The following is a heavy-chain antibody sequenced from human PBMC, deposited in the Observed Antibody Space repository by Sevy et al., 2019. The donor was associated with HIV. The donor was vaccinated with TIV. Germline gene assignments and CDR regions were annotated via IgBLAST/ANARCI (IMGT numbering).Heavy chain of an antibody. V-gene: IGHV1-2*06. J-gene: IGHJ5*02. CDR2: INPNTGGT. CDR1: GYTFIGYD. Sequence: ASVKVSCKASGYTFIGYDIHWVRQTPGQGLEWMGRINPNTGGTDLAQKFEGRVTLTRDTSISTAYMELSRLKSDDTATYYCEGQTIGWYNWFDPWGQGTLVTVSS. CDR3: EGQTIGWYNWFDP. D-gene: IGHD6-19*01.